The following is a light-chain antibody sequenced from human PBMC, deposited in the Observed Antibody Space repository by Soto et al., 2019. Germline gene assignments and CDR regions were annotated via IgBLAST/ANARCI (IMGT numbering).Light chain of an antibody. Sequence: DIQLTQSPSTLSASVGDRVTITCRASQSITNWLAWYQQKPVKAPKVLIHMASSLKSGVPSRFSGSGSGTEFTLTITSLQPDDSATYYCQQYNSLSSVSFGGGTKVDIK. CDR2: MAS. CDR1: QSITNW. J-gene: IGKJ4*01. CDR3: QQYNSLSSVS. V-gene: IGKV1-5*03.